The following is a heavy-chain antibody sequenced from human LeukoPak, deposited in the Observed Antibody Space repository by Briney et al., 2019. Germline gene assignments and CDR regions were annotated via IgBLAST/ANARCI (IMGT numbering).Heavy chain of an antibody. CDR1: GFTFSSYA. CDR2: TSYGGSNK. J-gene: IGHJ3*02. CDR3: ARSFGIVVVNDAFDI. V-gene: IGHV3-30-3*01. Sequence: GGSLRLSCAASGFTFSSYAMHWVRQAPGKGLEWVAVTSYGGSNKYYADSVKGRFTISRDNSKNTLYLQMNSLRAEDTAVYYCARSFGIVVVNDAFDIWGQGTMVTVSS. D-gene: IGHD3-22*01.